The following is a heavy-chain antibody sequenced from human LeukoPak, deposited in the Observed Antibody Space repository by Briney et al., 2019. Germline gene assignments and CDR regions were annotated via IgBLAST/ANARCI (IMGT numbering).Heavy chain of an antibody. CDR3: ARVMSPMIVVVTFDY. CDR2: INWNGGST. CDR1: GFTFDDYG. Sequence: GGSLRLSCAASGFTFDDYGMSWVRQAPGKGLEWVSGINWNGGSTGYADSVKGRFTISRDNAKNSLYLQMNSLRAEDTALYYCARVMSPMIVVVTFDYWGQGTLVTVSS. D-gene: IGHD3-22*01. J-gene: IGHJ4*02. V-gene: IGHV3-20*04.